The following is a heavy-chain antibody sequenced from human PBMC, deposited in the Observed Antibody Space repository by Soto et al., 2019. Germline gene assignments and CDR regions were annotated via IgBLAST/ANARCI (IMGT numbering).Heavy chain of an antibody. J-gene: IGHJ6*02. Sequence: GGSLRLSCASSGFTFSSYAMRWVRQAPGKGLEWVSAISGSGGSTYYADSVKGRFTISRDNSKNTLYLQMNSLRAEDTAVYYCAKEGEMATARYYYYGMDVWGQGTTVTVSS. CDR1: GFTFSSYA. D-gene: IGHD5-18*01. CDR2: ISGSGGST. CDR3: AKEGEMATARYYYYGMDV. V-gene: IGHV3-23*01.